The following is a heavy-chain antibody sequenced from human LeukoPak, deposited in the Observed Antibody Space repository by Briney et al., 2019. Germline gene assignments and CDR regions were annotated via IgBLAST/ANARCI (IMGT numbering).Heavy chain of an antibody. CDR2: IIPIFGTA. CDR1: GGTFSSYA. CDR3: ALTRGYSYGYFDY. Sequence: GASVKVSCKASGGTFSSYAISWVRQAPGQGLEWMGGIIPIFGTANYAQKFQGRVTITADKSTSTAYMELSSLRSEDTAVYYCALTRGYSYGYFDYWGQGTLVTVSS. D-gene: IGHD5-18*01. V-gene: IGHV1-69*06. J-gene: IGHJ4*02.